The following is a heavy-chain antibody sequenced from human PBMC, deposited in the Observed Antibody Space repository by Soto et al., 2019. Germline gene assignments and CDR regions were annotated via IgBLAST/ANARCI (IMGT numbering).Heavy chain of an antibody. CDR1: GYSFTIYW. D-gene: IGHD3-3*01. Sequence: PGESLKISCRGSGYSFTIYWIGWVRQMPGKGLEWMGIIYPGDSDTRYSPSFQGQVTISADKSISTAYLQWSSLKASDTAMYYCARTQXPNYDFWSGYYANWFDPWGQGTLVTVSS. J-gene: IGHJ5*02. CDR3: ARTQXPNYDFWSGYYANWFDP. V-gene: IGHV5-51*01. CDR2: IYPGDSDT.